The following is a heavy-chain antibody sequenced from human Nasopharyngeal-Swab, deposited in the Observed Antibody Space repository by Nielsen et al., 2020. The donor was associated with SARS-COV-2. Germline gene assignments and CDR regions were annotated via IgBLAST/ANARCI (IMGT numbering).Heavy chain of an antibody. Sequence: SETLSLTCTVSGGSISSSSYYWGWIRQPPGKGLEWIGSIYYSGSTYYNPSLKGRVTISVDTSKNQFSPKLSSVTAADTAVYYCARGVISSFDAFDIWGQGTMVTVSS. J-gene: IGHJ3*02. CDR3: ARGVISSFDAFDI. CDR1: GGSISSSSYY. CDR2: IYYSGST. V-gene: IGHV4-39*01. D-gene: IGHD3-16*02.